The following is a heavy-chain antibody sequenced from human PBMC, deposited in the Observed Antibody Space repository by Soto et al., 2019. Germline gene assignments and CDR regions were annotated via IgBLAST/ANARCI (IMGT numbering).Heavy chain of an antibody. CDR3: ARDDILLKGWYCDY. CDR2: ISAYNGKT. D-gene: IGHD6-19*01. Sequence: QIHLVQSGAEVRKPGASVNVSCKASGYAFINYGYSWVRQAPGQGLEWMGWISAYNGKTNYALRFQDRLTMNTDTSTSTSYTELRSLTSDDTAVYYCARDDILLKGWYCDYWGQGTPVTVSS. V-gene: IGHV1-18*04. CDR1: GYAFINYG. J-gene: IGHJ4*02.